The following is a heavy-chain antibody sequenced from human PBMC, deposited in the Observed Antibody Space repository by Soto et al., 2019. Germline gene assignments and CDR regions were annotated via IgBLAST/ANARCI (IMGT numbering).Heavy chain of an antibody. CDR1: GGSISSGGYY. CDR3: ARGTGSTGRFDY. V-gene: IGHV4-31*03. CDR2: IYYSGST. J-gene: IGHJ4*02. D-gene: IGHD4-17*01. Sequence: SETLSLTCTVSGGSISSGGYYWSWIRQHPGKGLEWIGYIYYSGSTYYNPSLKSRVTISVDTSKNQFSLKLSSVTAADTAVYYCARGTGSTGRFDYWGQGTLVTVSS.